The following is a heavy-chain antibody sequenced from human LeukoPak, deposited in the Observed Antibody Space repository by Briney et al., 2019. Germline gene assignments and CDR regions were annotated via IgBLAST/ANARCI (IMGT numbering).Heavy chain of an antibody. CDR1: GFTFSTYW. J-gene: IGHJ4*02. V-gene: IGHV3-7*01. D-gene: IGHD3-22*01. CDR3: ARATGSGIMYYYDSSGYSLDY. CDR2: IKQDGSEK. Sequence: GGSLRLSCSASGFTFSTYWMTWVSQAQGKGLEWVANIKQDGSEKYYVDSVKGRFTISRDNAKNSLYLQMNSLGAEDTAVYYCARATGSGIMYYYDSSGYSLDYWGQGTLVTVSS.